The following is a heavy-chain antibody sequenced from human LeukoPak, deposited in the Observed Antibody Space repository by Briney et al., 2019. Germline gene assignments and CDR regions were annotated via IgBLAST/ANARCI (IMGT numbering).Heavy chain of an antibody. V-gene: IGHV3-30-3*01. D-gene: IGHD2-2*02. CDR2: ISYDGSNK. CDR1: GFTFSSYA. J-gene: IGHJ6*02. CDR3: ARDIVVVPAAILSFYYYYGMDV. Sequence: GGSLRLSCAASGFTFSSYAMRWVRQAPGKGLEWVAVISYDGSNKYYADSVKGRFTISRDNSKNTLYLQMNSLRAEDTAVYYCARDIVVVPAAILSFYYYYGMDVWGQGTTVTVSS.